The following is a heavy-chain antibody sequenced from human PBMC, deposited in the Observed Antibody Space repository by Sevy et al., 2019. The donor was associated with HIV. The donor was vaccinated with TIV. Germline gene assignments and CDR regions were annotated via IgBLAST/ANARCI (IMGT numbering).Heavy chain of an antibody. J-gene: IGHJ4*02. CDR2: FDPEDGDT. D-gene: IGHD3-22*01. V-gene: IGHV1-24*01. CDR1: GYTLTKLD. Sequence: GASVKVSCKVSGYTLTKLDMHWVRQAPGKGLEWMGGFDPEDGDTFYAQKFQGRVTMTEDTSTDTAYMELSSLRSEDTAVYYCTTMEYYHNIIGSSSGDYWGQGPLVTVSS. CDR3: TTMEYYHNIIGSSSGDY.